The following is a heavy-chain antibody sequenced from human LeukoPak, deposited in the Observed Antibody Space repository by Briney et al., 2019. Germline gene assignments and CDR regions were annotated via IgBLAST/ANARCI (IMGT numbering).Heavy chain of an antibody. CDR2: IYHSGST. CDR3: ARDTYYYGSGSYNGAFDI. J-gene: IGHJ3*02. V-gene: IGHV4-4*02. CDR1: GGSLSSSNW. D-gene: IGHD3-10*01. Sequence: SGTLSLTCAVSGGSLSSSNWWSGVRQPPGKGREGIGEIYHSGSTNYNPSLKRRVTISVDKSKNQFSLKLSSVTAADTAVYYCARDTYYYGSGSYNGAFDIWGPGTMVTVSS.